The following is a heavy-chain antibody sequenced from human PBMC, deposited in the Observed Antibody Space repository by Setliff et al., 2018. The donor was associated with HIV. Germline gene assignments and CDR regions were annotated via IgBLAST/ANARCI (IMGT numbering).Heavy chain of an antibody. CDR3: ARHVDIVAPFDF. D-gene: IGHD5-12*01. J-gene: IGHJ4*02. V-gene: IGHV4-39*01. CDR2: IFSSGST. CDR1: GASIPSSSHY. Sequence: LETLSLTCTVSGASIPSSSHYWGWIRQPPGKGLQWIGTIFSSGSTYYDPSLKSRVTISIDSTKNQISLKLNFVTAADTAVYYCARHVDIVAPFDFWGQGTLVTVSS.